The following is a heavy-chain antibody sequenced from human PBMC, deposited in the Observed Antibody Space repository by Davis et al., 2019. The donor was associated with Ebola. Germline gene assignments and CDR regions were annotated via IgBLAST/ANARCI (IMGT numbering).Heavy chain of an antibody. Sequence: GESLKISCAASGFTFSSYAMHWVRQAPGKGLEWVASISSSGSYTYYADSLKGRFTISRDNGKNSVYLQINSLTAEDTAVYFCARDKDNNYIVFPYYHGMDVWGQGTTVIVSS. CDR2: ISSSGSYT. CDR3: ARDKDNNYIVFPYYHGMDV. V-gene: IGHV3-21*01. CDR1: GFTFSSYA. J-gene: IGHJ6*02. D-gene: IGHD4-11*01.